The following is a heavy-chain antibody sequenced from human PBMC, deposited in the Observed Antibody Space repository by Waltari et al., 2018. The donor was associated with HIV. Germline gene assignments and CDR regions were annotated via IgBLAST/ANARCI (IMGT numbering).Heavy chain of an antibody. V-gene: IGHV4-31*03. CDR1: GDSVRSGGYI. CDR2: IFNSGRT. Sequence: QVQLQESGSGLVKPFQTLSLNCSVPGDSVRSGGYIWTWIRQPPGKGLEWIGEIFNSGRTYYNPTLKSRLTMSIDTSNNQFSLKLSSAIAADTAIYFCARSAPPTTVTSSRWFDPWGQGMLVTVSS. CDR3: ARSAPPTTVTSSRWFDP. D-gene: IGHD4-17*01. J-gene: IGHJ5*02.